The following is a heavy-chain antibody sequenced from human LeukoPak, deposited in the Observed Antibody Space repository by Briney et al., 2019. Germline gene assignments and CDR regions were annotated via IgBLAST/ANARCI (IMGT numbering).Heavy chain of an antibody. V-gene: IGHV1-8*03. D-gene: IGHD6-19*01. CDR3: AKDIRAVTGYFDY. J-gene: IGHJ4*02. CDR2: MNPNSGNT. Sequence: ASVKISCKASGYTFTSYDINWVRQATGQGLEWMGWMNPNSGNTGYAQKFQGRVTITRNTSISTAYMELSSLRSEDTALYYCAKDIRAVTGYFDYWGQGTLVTVSS. CDR1: GYTFTSYD.